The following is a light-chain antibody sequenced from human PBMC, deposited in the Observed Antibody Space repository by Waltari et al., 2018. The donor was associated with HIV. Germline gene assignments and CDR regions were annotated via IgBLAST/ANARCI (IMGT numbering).Light chain of an antibody. V-gene: IGKV1-39*01. CDR2: AAS. CDR1: QRIITY. J-gene: IGKJ1*01. Sequence: DIQVTQSPSSLSASVGDGFTISCRASQRIITYLNWYQQKPGKTPELLIYAASNLRNGVPSRFSGSGSGTDFTFYISSLQPEDFATYYCQQTYRDWTFGQGTKVEIK. CDR3: QQTYRDWT.